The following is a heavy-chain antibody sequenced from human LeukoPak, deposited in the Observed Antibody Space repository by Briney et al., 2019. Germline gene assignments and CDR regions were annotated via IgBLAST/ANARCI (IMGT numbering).Heavy chain of an antibody. CDR1: GGSLSRYY. D-gene: IGHD6-6*01. V-gene: IGHV4-59*08. CDR3: ARGADSSSSLYYYYYYMDV. Sequence: PSETLSLTCTVSGGSLSRYYWSWIRQPPGKGLEWIGYIYYSGSTNYNPSLKSRVTISVDTSKNQFSLKLSSVTAADTAVYYCARGADSSSSLYYYYYYMDVWGKGTTVTVSS. J-gene: IGHJ6*03. CDR2: IYYSGST.